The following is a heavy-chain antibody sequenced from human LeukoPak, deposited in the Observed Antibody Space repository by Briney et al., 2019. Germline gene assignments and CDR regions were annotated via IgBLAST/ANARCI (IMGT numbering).Heavy chain of an antibody. CDR1: AGSISSYY. Sequence: SETLSLTCTDSAGSISSYYWSWIRQPPGKGLEWIGYIYYSGSTNYNPSLKSRVTISVDTSKNQFSLKLSSVTAADTAVYYCARRIYYYDSSGSFDAFDIWGQGTMVTVSS. D-gene: IGHD3-22*01. J-gene: IGHJ3*02. V-gene: IGHV4-59*08. CDR2: IYYSGST. CDR3: ARRIYYYDSSGSFDAFDI.